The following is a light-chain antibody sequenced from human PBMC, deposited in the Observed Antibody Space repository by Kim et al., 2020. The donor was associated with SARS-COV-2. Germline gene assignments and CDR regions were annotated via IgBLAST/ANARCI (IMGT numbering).Light chain of an antibody. CDR3: QTWGTGIRV. Sequence: SVKLTCPLNSGHRSYAIAWHQQQPEKGPRYLMKVNSDGSHSKGDGIPDRFSGSSSGAERYLTISSLQSEDEADYYCQTWGTGIRVFGGGTKVTVL. V-gene: IGLV4-69*01. J-gene: IGLJ3*02. CDR2: VNSDGSH. CDR1: SGHRSYA.